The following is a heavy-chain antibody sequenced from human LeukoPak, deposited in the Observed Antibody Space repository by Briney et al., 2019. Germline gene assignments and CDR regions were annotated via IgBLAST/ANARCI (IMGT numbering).Heavy chain of an antibody. CDR1: GGSISSYY. V-gene: IGHV4-59*01. CDR3: AGELTGYSSSWYGYYFDY. J-gene: IGHJ4*02. Sequence: SETLSLTCTVSGGSISSYYWSWIRQPPGKGLEWIGYIYYSGSTNYNPSLKSRVTISVDTSKNQFSLKLSSATAADTAVYYCAGELTGYSSSWYGYYFDYWGQGTLVTVSS. CDR2: IYYSGST. D-gene: IGHD6-13*01.